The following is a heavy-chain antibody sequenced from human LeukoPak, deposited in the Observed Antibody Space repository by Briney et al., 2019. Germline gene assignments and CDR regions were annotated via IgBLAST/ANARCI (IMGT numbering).Heavy chain of an antibody. Sequence: EASVTVSCKASGYNFTSYYMHWVRQATGQGLEWMGWMNPNSGNTGYALKFQGRVTMTRNTSISTAYMELSSLRSEDTAVYYCARVGLDIVVVPAASDNWFDPWGQGTLVTVSS. J-gene: IGHJ5*02. CDR2: MNPNSGNT. V-gene: IGHV1-8*02. CDR3: ARVGLDIVVVPAASDNWFDP. D-gene: IGHD2-2*03. CDR1: GYNFTSYY.